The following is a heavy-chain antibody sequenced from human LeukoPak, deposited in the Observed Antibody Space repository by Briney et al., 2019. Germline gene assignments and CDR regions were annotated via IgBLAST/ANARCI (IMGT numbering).Heavy chain of an antibody. J-gene: IGHJ4*02. D-gene: IGHD2-21*01. Sequence: GGSLRLSCAASGFTFDSYWMSWVRQSPGKGLEWVSYISSSGSSMYYADSVKGRFTISRDNAKNSLYLQMNSLRAEDTAVYYCAALVRDSYWGQGTLVTVSS. CDR1: GFTFDSYW. CDR3: AALVRDSY. V-gene: IGHV3-48*04. CDR2: ISSSGSSM.